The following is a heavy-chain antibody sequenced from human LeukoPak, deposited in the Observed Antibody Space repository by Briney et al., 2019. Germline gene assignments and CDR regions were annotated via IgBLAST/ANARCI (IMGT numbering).Heavy chain of an antibody. Sequence: GASVKVSCKASGYTFTGYYMHWVRQAPGKGLEWMGGFDPEDGETIYAQKFQGRVTMTEDTSTDTAYMELSSLRSEDTAVYYCATVRLLWFGELFYWGQGTLVTVSS. CDR3: ATVRLLWFGELFY. CDR1: GYTFTGYY. V-gene: IGHV1-24*01. D-gene: IGHD3-10*01. CDR2: FDPEDGET. J-gene: IGHJ4*02.